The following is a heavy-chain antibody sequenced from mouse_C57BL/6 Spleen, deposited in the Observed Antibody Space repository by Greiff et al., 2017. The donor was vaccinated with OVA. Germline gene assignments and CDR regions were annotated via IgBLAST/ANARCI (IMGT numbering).Heavy chain of an antibody. Sequence: EVQRVESGGGLVQPGGSMKLSCVASGFTFSNYWMNWVRQSPEKGLEWVAQIRLKSDNYATHYAESVKGRFTISRDDSKSSVYLQMNNLRAEDTGIYYCTRTGTFPFFDYWGQGTTLTVSS. J-gene: IGHJ2*01. CDR1: GFTFSNYW. CDR3: TRTGTFPFFDY. V-gene: IGHV6-3*01. CDR2: IRLKSDNYAT. D-gene: IGHD4-1*01.